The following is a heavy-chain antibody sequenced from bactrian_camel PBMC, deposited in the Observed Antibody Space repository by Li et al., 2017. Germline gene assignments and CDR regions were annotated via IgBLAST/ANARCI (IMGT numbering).Heavy chain of an antibody. J-gene: IGHJ4*01. D-gene: IGHD2*01. CDR2: INGAGIT. V-gene: IGHV3S55*01. CDR1: GFTLDDGD. CDR3: AALMSRRIDQIGRLDWQLKAKFDY. Sequence: HVQLVESGGGSVQAGGSLTLSCTASGFTLDDGDMGGHRQAPGNECEGVATINGAGITSYSDSVKGRFTIGKDNANTLYLQMDNLKPEDTAMYYCAALMSRRIDQIGRLDWQLKAKFDYYGPGTQVTVS.